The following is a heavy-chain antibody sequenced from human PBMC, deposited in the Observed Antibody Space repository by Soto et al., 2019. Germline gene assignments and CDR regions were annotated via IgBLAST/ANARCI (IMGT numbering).Heavy chain of an antibody. CDR1: GGSISSYY. CDR2: IYYSGST. Sequence: SETLSLTCTVSGGSISSYYWSWIRQPPGKGLEWIGYIYYSGSTNYNPSLKSRVTISVDTSKNQFYLRLSSVTAADTAIYYCATRITVFGLLIPPFDPWGHGNQVT. D-gene: IGHD3-3*01. J-gene: IGHJ5*02. V-gene: IGHV4-59*03. CDR3: ATRITVFGLLIPPFDP.